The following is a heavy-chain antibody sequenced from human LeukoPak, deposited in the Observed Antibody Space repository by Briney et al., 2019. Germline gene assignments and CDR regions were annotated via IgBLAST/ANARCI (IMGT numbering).Heavy chain of an antibody. CDR1: GGSISSSSYY. CDR3: ARRVGQQLVRSWFDP. V-gene: IGHV4-39*01. J-gene: IGHJ5*02. D-gene: IGHD6-13*01. Sequence: RPSETLSLTCTVSGGSISSSSYYWGWMRQPPGKGLEWIGSIYYSGSTYYNPSLKSRVTISVAPSKNQFSLKLSSVTAADTAVYYCARRVGQQLVRSWFDPWGQGTLVTVSS. CDR2: IYYSGST.